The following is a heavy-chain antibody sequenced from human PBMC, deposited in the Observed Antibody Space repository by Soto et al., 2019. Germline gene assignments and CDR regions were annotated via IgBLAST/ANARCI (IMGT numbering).Heavy chain of an antibody. Sequence: GGSLRLSCAASGFTFSAYEVNWVRQAPGKGLEWVSYISSSGNTIYYADSVKGRFTISRDNAKNSLFLQMNSLRVEDTAFYYCARSPFLECNWAQGTLVTVSS. J-gene: IGHJ4*02. CDR1: GFTFSAYE. D-gene: IGHD3-3*02. CDR2: ISSSGNTI. CDR3: ARSPFLECN. V-gene: IGHV3-48*03.